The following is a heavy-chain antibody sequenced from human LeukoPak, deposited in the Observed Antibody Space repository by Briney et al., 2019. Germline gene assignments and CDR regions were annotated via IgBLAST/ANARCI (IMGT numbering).Heavy chain of an antibody. V-gene: IGHV3-30-3*01. Sequence: GGSLRLSCAASGFSVSSNYMNWVRQAPGKGLEWVAVISYDGSNKYYADSVKGRFTISRDNSKNTLYLQMNSLRAEDTAVYYCARGALGSGWEDWGQGTLVTVSS. CDR1: GFSVSSNY. CDR3: ARGALGSGWED. D-gene: IGHD6-19*01. CDR2: ISYDGSNK. J-gene: IGHJ4*02.